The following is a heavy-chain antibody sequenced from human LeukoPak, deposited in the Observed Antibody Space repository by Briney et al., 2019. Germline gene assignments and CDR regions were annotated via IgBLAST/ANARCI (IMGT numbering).Heavy chain of an antibody. CDR1: GGSISSYY. Sequence: PSETLSLTCTVSGGSISSYYWSWIRQPPGKGLEWIGYIYYSGSTNYNPSLKSRVTMSVDTSKNQFSLKLSSVTAADTAVYYCARVMYYDFWSGYYTGMDVWGKGTTVTVSS. V-gene: IGHV4-59*12. CDR3: ARVMYYDFWSGYYTGMDV. D-gene: IGHD3-3*01. J-gene: IGHJ6*03. CDR2: IYYSGST.